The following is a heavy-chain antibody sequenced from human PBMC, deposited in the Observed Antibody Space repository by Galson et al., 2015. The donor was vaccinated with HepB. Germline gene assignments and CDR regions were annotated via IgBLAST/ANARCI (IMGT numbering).Heavy chain of an antibody. D-gene: IGHD1-26*01. Sequence: SLRLSCAASGFTFSDYYMSWIRQAPGKGLEWVSYISSSNTTNYADSVKGRFTISRDNAKNSLYLQMNSLRGEDTAVYYCATWLVGAASGYWGQGTLVTVSS. CDR1: GFTFSDYY. CDR3: ATWLVGAASGY. CDR2: ISSSNTT. V-gene: IGHV3-69-1*02. J-gene: IGHJ4*02.